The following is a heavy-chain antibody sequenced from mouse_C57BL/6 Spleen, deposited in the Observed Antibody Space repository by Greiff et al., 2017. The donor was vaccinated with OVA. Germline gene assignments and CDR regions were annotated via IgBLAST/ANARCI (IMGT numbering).Heavy chain of an antibody. V-gene: IGHV1-26*01. J-gene: IGHJ3*01. CDR2: INPNNGGT. D-gene: IGHD1-2*01. CDR1: GYTFTDYY. CDR3: ARGTTADWFAY. Sequence: EVQLQQSGPELVKPGASVKISCKASGYTFTDYYMNWVKQSHGKSLEWIGDINPNNGGTSYNQQFKGKATLTVDKSSSTAYMQLRSLTSEDAAVYYCARGTTADWFAYWGQGTLVTVSA.